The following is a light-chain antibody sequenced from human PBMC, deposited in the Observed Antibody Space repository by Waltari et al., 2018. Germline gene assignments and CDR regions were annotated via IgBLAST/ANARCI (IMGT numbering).Light chain of an antibody. CDR3: SSYATSSPYV. V-gene: IGLV2-14*01. Sequence: QSALTQPASVSGSPGQSITISCTGTSSDVGNYNYVSWYQQHPGKAPKLMIYEVINRPSGVSNRCSGSQSGNTASLTISGLQTEDEADYYCSSYATSSPYVFGTGTQVTVL. CDR2: EVI. J-gene: IGLJ1*01. CDR1: SSDVGNYNY.